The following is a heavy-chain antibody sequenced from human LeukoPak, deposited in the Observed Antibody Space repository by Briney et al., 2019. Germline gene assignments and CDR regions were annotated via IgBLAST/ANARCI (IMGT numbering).Heavy chain of an antibody. CDR3: ATDQFGYYYDSSGYHHFQH. D-gene: IGHD3-22*01. V-gene: IGHV1-24*01. Sequence: ASVKVSCKVSGYTLTELSMHWVRQAPGKGLEWMGGFDPDDGQTVYAQKFQGRVTMTEDTSTDTAYMELSSLRSEDTAVYYCATDQFGYYYDSSGYHHFQHWGQGTLVTVSS. CDR1: GYTLTELS. CDR2: FDPDDGQT. J-gene: IGHJ1*01.